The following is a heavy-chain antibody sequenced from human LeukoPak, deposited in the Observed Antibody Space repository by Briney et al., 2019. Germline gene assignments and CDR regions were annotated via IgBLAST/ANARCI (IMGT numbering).Heavy chain of an antibody. CDR2: ITGAGDTT. CDR3: VRDRNYYEALQRSY. J-gene: IGHJ4*02. V-gene: IGHV3-53*01. Sequence: PGGSLRLSCVGSKFIVSDNCMTWVRQDPGRGLEWVSSITGAGDTTYYPESVKGRFTISRDNSKNTLYLQMNSLRVEDTALYFCVRDRNYYEALQRSYWGQGTLVTVSP. D-gene: IGHD3-3*01. CDR1: KFIVSDNC.